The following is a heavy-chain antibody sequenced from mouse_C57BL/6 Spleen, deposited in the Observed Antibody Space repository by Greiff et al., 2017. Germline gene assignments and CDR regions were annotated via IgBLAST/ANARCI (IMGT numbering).Heavy chain of an antibody. D-gene: IGHD1-1*01. J-gene: IGHJ2*01. V-gene: IGHV1-47*01. CDR1: GYTFTTYP. CDR2: FHPYNDDT. Sequence: VHLVESGAELVKPGASVKMSCKASGYTFTTYPIEWMKQNHGKSLEWIGNFHPYNDDTKYNEKFKGKATLTVEKSSSTVYLELSRLTSDDSAVYYCARTTTVVEGENYFDYWGQGTTLTVSS. CDR3: ARTTTVVEGENYFDY.